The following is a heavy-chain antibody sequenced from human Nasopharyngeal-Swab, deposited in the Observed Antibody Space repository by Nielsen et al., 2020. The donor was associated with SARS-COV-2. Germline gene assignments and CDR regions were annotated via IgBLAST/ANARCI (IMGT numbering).Heavy chain of an antibody. Sequence: GESLKISCAASGFIFSASAIHWVRQAPGKGLEWVSEISGSGGSTYYAESVKGRFTISRDKSKNTVDLQMNDLRVEDTAVYYCAKGAKVIAALIPDAFDVWGQGEVVTVSS. D-gene: IGHD6-13*01. V-gene: IGHV3-23*01. CDR3: AKGAKVIAALIPDAFDV. CDR1: GFIFSASA. CDR2: ISGSGGST. J-gene: IGHJ3*01.